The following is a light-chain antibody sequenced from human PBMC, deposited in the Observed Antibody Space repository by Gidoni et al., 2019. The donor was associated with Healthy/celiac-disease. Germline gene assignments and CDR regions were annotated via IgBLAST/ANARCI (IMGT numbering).Light chain of an antibody. J-gene: IGKJ1*01. CDR3: QQYGSSFWT. CDR2: GAS. Sequence: IVLTQSPGTLSLSPGERATLSCRASQRVSSSYLAWYKQKPGQAPRLLIYGASTRATGLPDRFSGSGSGTDFTLTISRLEPEDFAVYYCQQYGSSFWTFGQGTKVEIK. V-gene: IGKV3-20*01. CDR1: QRVSSSY.